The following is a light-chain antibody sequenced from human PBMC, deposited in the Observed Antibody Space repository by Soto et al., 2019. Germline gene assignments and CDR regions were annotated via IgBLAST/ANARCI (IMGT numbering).Light chain of an antibody. CDR1: QGISSY. V-gene: IGKV1-9*01. Sequence: DIQLTQSPSFLSASVGDRVTITCRASQGISSYLAWYQQKPGKAPKLLIYAASTLQSGVPSRFSGSGSGTDFTLTISSLEPEDFAVYYCHQYADSPQTFGQGTKVDIK. J-gene: IGKJ1*01. CDR3: HQYADSPQT. CDR2: AAS.